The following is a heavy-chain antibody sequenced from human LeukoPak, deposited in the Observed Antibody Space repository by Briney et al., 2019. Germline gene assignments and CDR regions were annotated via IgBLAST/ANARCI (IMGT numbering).Heavy chain of an antibody. J-gene: IGHJ4*02. CDR1: GGSFSGYY. V-gene: IGHV4-34*01. D-gene: IGHD3-16*02. CDR3: APLRLGELSLDDY. CDR2: INHSGST. Sequence: PSETLSLTCAVYGGSFSGYYWSWIRQPPGKGLEWIGEINHSGSTNYNPSLKSRVTISVDTSKNQFSLKLSSVTAADTAVYYCAPLRLGELSLDDYWGQGTLVTVSS.